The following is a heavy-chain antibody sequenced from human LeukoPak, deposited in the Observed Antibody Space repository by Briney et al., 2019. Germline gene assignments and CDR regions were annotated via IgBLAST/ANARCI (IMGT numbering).Heavy chain of an antibody. CDR2: INSGGST. CDR3: ARVMSYYGSGSFDY. J-gene: IGHJ4*02. V-gene: IGHV3-53*01. D-gene: IGHD3-10*01. Sequence: PGGSLRLSCAASGFTVSSNYMSWVRPAPGKGLEWVSVINSGGSTYYADSVKGRFTISRDNSKNTLYLQMNSLRAEDTAVYYCARVMSYYGSGSFDYWGQGTLVTVSS. CDR1: GFTVSSNY.